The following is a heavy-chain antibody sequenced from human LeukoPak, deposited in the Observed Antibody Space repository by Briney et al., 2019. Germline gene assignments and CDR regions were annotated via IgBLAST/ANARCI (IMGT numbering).Heavy chain of an antibody. CDR3: TTTNPQYYYDSSGYYLDY. CDR2: IKSKTDGGTT. CDR1: GFTFSSYW. Sequence: PGGSLRLSCAASGFTFSSYWMSWVRQAPGKGLEWVGRIKSKTDGGTTDYAAPVKGRFTISRDDSKNTLYLQMNSLKTEDTAVYYCTTTNPQYYYDSSGYYLDYWGQGTLVTVSS. V-gene: IGHV3-15*01. J-gene: IGHJ4*02. D-gene: IGHD3-22*01.